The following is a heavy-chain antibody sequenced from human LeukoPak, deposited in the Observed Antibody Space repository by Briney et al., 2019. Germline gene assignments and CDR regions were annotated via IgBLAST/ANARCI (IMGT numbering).Heavy chain of an antibody. Sequence: PGGSLRLSCAASGFTFSDYGIHWVRQAPGKGLEWVAVIWSDGSNKYYADSVKGRFTISRDNSHKTLYLQMNSLRVEDTAVYYCVRASGSFDYWGQGTLVTVSS. V-gene: IGHV3-33*01. J-gene: IGHJ4*02. CDR1: GFTFSDYG. D-gene: IGHD3-10*01. CDR2: IWSDGSNK. CDR3: VRASGSFDY.